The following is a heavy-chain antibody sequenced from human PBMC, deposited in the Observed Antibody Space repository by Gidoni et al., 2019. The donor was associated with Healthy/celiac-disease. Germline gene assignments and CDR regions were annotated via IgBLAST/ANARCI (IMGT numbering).Heavy chain of an antibody. CDR3: TTAAWSGGNGIRDY. Sequence: EVQLVESGGGLVKPGGSLRLSCAASGLTFSTAWMNWVRQAPGKGLEWVGRIKSKTDGGTTDYAAPVKGRFTISRDDSKNTLYLQMNSLKTEDTAVYYCTTAAWSGGNGIRDYWGQGTLVTVSS. CDR1: GLTFSTAW. CDR2: IKSKTDGGTT. J-gene: IGHJ4*02. V-gene: IGHV3-15*07. D-gene: IGHD5-18*01.